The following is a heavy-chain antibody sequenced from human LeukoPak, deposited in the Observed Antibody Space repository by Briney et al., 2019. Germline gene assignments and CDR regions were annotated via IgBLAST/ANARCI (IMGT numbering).Heavy chain of an antibody. CDR2: ISSSSSYI. CDR3: ARALARGWHVGAFDI. D-gene: IGHD6-19*01. J-gene: IGHJ3*02. Sequence: GGSLRLSCAASGFTFSSYSMNWVRQAPGKGLEWVSSISSSSSYIYYADSVKGRFTISRDNAKNSLYLQMNSLRAEDTAVYYCARALARGWHVGAFDIWGQGTMVTVSS. V-gene: IGHV3-21*01. CDR1: GFTFSSYS.